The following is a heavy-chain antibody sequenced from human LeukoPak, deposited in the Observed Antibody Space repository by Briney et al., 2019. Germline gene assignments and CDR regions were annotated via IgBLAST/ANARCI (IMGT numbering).Heavy chain of an antibody. V-gene: IGHV4-59*08. D-gene: IGHD6-19*01. J-gene: IGHJ4*02. Sequence: SETLSLTCTVSGGSMSPYHWGWIRQPPGKGLEWPGYIYYSGSTNYNPSLNSRVTILVDTSKNQFSLRLSSVTAADTAIYYCARAVSGRFDYWGQGTLVTVSS. CDR1: GGSMSPYH. CDR2: IYYSGST. CDR3: ARAVSGRFDY.